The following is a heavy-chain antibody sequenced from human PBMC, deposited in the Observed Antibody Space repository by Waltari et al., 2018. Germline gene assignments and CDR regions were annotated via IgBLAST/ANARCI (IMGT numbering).Heavy chain of an antibody. CDR1: GYSFTSYW. J-gene: IGHJ6*03. Sequence: EVQLVQSGAEVKKPGESLKISCKGSGYSFTSYWIGWVRQMPGKGLEWMGIIYPGDSDTRYSPSFQGQVTISADKSISTAYLQWSSLKASDTAMYYCARVTEDDFWSAPNYYHYYYMDVWGKGTTVTVSS. CDR3: ARVTEDDFWSAPNYYHYYYMDV. V-gene: IGHV5-51*03. D-gene: IGHD3-3*01. CDR2: IYPGDSDT.